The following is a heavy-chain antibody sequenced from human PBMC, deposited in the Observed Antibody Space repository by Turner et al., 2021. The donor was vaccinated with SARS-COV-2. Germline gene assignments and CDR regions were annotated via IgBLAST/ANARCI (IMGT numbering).Heavy chain of an antibody. V-gene: IGHV3-48*02. D-gene: IGHD4-17*01. CDR3: ARADYGGNNYYYGMDV. J-gene: IGHJ6*02. CDR1: GFTFSSYF. CDR2: ISSSSSTI. Sequence: EVQLVESGGGLVQPGGSLRLSCAASGFTFSSYFMNWVRQGPGKGLEWVSYISSSSSTIYYADSVKGRFTISRDNAKNSLYLQMNSLRDEDTAVYYCARADYGGNNYYYGMDVWGQGTTVTVSS.